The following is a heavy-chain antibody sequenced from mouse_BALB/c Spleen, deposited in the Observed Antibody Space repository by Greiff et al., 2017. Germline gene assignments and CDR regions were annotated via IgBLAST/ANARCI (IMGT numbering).Heavy chain of an antibody. CDR2: IDPANGNT. CDR3: AIYGSSYYFDY. D-gene: IGHD1-1*01. V-gene: IGHV14-3*02. J-gene: IGHJ2*01. Sequence: EVKLMESGAELVKPGASVKLSCTASGFNIKDTYMHWVKQRPEQGLEWIGRIDPANGNTKYDPKFQGKATITADTSSNTAYLQLSSLTSEDTAVYYCAIYGSSYYFDYWGQGTTLTVSS. CDR1: GFNIKDTY.